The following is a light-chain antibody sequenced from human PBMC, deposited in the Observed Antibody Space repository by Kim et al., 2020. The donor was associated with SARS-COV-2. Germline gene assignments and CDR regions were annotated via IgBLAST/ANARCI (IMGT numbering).Light chain of an antibody. CDR1: NFNIERNY. CDR2: RDD. J-gene: IGLJ3*02. CDR3: ATWDDSLSGRV. V-gene: IGLV1-47*01. Sequence: QSVLSQPPSASGTPGQRVTIFCSGDNFNIERNYVSWYQQLPGKAPTLLIYRDDQRPSGVPDRVSGSKSGTSASLAISGLQSDDEAVYYCATWDDSLSGRVFGGGTKVTVL.